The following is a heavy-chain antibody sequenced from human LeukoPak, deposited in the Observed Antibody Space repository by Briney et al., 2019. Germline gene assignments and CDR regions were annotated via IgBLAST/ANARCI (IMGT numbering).Heavy chain of an antibody. Sequence: ETLSLTCTVSGGSISTSNYYWGWIRQPPGKGLEWVSSSSSTNSYMYYADSVKGRFTISRDNAKNSLYLQMNSLRAEDTAVYYCARDRLRFFDSYAFDIWGQGTMVTVSS. CDR2: SSSTNSYM. CDR1: GGSISTSNYY. V-gene: IGHV3-21*04. D-gene: IGHD3-9*01. CDR3: ARDRLRFFDSYAFDI. J-gene: IGHJ3*02.